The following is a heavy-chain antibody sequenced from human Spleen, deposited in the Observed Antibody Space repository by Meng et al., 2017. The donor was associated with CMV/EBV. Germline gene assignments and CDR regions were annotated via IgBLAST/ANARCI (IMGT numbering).Heavy chain of an antibody. D-gene: IGHD7-27*01. CDR1: GYTFTNYT. CDR3: ARGVWGGGIDY. CDR2: INAGNGNT. J-gene: IGHJ4*02. V-gene: IGHV1-3*01. Sequence: QVQLVQSGAEVKKTGASVKVSCKASGYTFTNYTMHWVRQAPGQRLEGMGWINAGNGNTKYSQKFQGRVTMTRDTSISTAYMELSSLRSEDTAVYYCARGVWGGGIDYWGQGTLVTVSS.